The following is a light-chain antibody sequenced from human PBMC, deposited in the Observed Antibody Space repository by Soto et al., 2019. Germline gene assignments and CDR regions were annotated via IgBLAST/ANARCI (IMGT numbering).Light chain of an antibody. CDR1: QSISSY. CDR3: QPSYSTPPWT. Sequence: DIQMTQSPSSLSASVGDRVTITCRASQSISSYLNWYQQKPGKAPKLLIYAASSLQSGVPSRFSGSGSGTDFTLTISSLQPEDFATYYRQPSYSTPPWTFGQGTQVDIK. J-gene: IGKJ1*01. CDR2: AAS. V-gene: IGKV1-39*01.